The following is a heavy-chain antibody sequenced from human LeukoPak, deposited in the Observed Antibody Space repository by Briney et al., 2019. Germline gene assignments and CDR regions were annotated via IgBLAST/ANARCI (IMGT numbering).Heavy chain of an antibody. CDR2: INPNSGGT. CDR1: GYTFTGYY. Sequence: ASVKVSCKASGYTFTGYYMHWVRQAPGQGLEWMGWINPNSGGTNYAQKFQGRVTMTRDTSISTAYMELSRLRSDDTAVYYCARVESIAVAGARGHYMDVWGKGTTVTISS. CDR3: ARVESIAVAGARGHYMDV. D-gene: IGHD6-19*01. J-gene: IGHJ6*03. V-gene: IGHV1-2*02.